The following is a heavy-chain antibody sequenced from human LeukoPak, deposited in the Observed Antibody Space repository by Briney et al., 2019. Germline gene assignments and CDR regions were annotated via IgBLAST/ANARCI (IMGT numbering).Heavy chain of an antibody. CDR2: IKSKTDGGTT. V-gene: IGHV3-15*07. D-gene: IGHD1-26*01. J-gene: IGHJ1*01. Sequence: GGSLRPSCAASGFTFSNAWMNWVRQAPGKGLEWVGRIKSKTDGGTTDCAAPVKGRFTISRDDSKNTLYLQMNSLKTEDTAVYYCTTARGSDLQYSQHWGQGTLVTVSS. CDR3: TTARGSDLQYSQH. CDR1: GFTFSNAW.